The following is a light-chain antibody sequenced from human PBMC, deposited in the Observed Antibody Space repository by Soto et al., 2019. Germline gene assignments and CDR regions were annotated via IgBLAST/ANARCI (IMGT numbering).Light chain of an antibody. CDR2: KAS. V-gene: IGKV1-5*03. CDR3: QHYNSYSEA. CDR1: QSISGF. J-gene: IGKJ1*01. Sequence: DIQMTQSPSTLSASVGDRFTITFRASQSISGFLNWYQQKPGKAPKLLIYKASTLKSGVPSRFSGSGSGTEFTLTISSLQPDDFATYYCQHYNSYSEAFGQGTKVDIK.